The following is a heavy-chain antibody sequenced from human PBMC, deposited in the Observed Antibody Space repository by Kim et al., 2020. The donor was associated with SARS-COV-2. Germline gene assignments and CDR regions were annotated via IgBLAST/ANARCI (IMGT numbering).Heavy chain of an antibody. CDR3: ARRLSNTSGWGSHYCDL. CDR2: INHSGRT. J-gene: IGHJ4*02. D-gene: IGHD3-10*01. CDR1: GGSFSGYY. V-gene: IGHV4-34*01. Sequence: SETLSLTCAVYGGSFSGYYWSWIRQPPGKGLEWMGEINHSGRTNYNPSLKSRVTISVDTSKNQFSLKLTSVTAADAAVYFCARRLSNTSGWGSHYCDLWGQGILVTVSS.